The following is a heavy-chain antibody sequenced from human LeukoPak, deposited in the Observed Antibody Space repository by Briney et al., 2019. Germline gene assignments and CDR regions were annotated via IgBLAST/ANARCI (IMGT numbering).Heavy chain of an antibody. CDR3: VRVRGSGRDQNYFDC. J-gene: IGHJ4*02. D-gene: IGHD3-10*01. CDR1: GLNLSDHY. CDR2: TRNEVNGYTT. Sequence: GGSLRLSCAASGLNLSDHYMDWVRQAPGKGLEWVGRTRNEVNGYTTEYAASVKGRFTISRDDSKNSLYLQLSSLKTEDTAMYYCVRVRGSGRDQNYFDCWGQGTLVTVSS. V-gene: IGHV3-72*01.